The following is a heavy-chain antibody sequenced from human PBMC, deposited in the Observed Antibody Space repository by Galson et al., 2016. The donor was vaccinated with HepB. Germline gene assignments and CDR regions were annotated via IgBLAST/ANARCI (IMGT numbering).Heavy chain of an antibody. CDR2: ITGSGRST. Sequence: SLRLSCAASGFTYSTSAMSWVRQAPGKGLEWVSSITGSGRSTYYAASVKGRFTISRGNSKNTLYLQMNSLRVEDTAVYYCAKDRESTVVIGTYYFDFWGQGTQVTVSS. CDR3: AKDRESTVVIGTYYFDF. CDR1: GFTYSTSA. J-gene: IGHJ4*02. V-gene: IGHV3-23*01. D-gene: IGHD3-22*01.